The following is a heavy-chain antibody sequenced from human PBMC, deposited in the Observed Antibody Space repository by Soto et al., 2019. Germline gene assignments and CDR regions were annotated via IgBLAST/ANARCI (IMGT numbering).Heavy chain of an antibody. V-gene: IGHV4-31*03. D-gene: IGHD2-21*02. CDR2: IYYSGST. CDR1: GVSISSGGYY. J-gene: IGHJ4*02. Sequence: SETLSLTCTVSGVSISSGGYYWSWIRQHPGKGLEWIGYIYYSGSTYYNPSLKSRVTISVDTSKNQFSLKLSSVTAADTAVYYCARDHCGDCYYFDYWGQGTLVTVSS. CDR3: ARDHCGDCYYFDY.